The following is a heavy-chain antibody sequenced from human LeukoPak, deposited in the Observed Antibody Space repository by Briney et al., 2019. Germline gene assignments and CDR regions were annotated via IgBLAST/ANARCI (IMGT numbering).Heavy chain of an antibody. V-gene: IGHV3-48*03. CDR2: ISSSGTMI. CDR3: AREVASCGGDCLAP. D-gene: IGHD2-21*02. Sequence: GGSLRLSCAASGFTFSSYEFNRVRQAPGKGLEWVSYISSSGTMIYYADSVKGRFTISRDNSKNSLYLQMNNLRAEDTAVYYCAREVASCGGDCLAPWGQGTLVTVSS. CDR1: GFTFSSYE. J-gene: IGHJ5*02.